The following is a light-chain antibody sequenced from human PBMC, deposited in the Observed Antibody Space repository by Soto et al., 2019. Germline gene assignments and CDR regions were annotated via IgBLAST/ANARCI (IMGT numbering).Light chain of an antibody. CDR3: QQYNNWPRGT. V-gene: IGKV3-15*01. J-gene: IGKJ1*01. CDR1: QSVSTT. Sequence: IVMTQSPASLSVSPGQRASLSCRAIQSVSTTVAWYHQKPGQTPRLLIYGASTRATGIPARFSGSGSGTEFTLTISSLQSEDFAVYYCQQYNNWPRGTFGQGTKVDIK. CDR2: GAS.